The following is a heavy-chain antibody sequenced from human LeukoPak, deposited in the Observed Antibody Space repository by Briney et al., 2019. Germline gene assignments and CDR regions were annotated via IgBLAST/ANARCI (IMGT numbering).Heavy chain of an antibody. D-gene: IGHD5-18*01. CDR2: IIPIFGTA. CDR3: ARGGYSYGYSFDY. Sequence: SVKVSCKAPGGTFSSYAISWVRQAPGQGLEWMGRIIPIFGTANYAQKFQGRVTITTDESTSTAYMELSSLRSEDTAVYYCARGGYSYGYSFDYWGQGTLVTVSS. CDR1: GGTFSSYA. J-gene: IGHJ4*02. V-gene: IGHV1-69*05.